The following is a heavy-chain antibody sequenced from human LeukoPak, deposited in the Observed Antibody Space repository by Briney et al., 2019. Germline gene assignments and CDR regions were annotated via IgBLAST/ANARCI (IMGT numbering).Heavy chain of an antibody. V-gene: IGHV4-4*07. J-gene: IGHJ4*02. D-gene: IGHD3-3*01. CDR2: IYTSGST. Sequence: SETLSLTCTVSGGSISSYYWSWIRQPAGKGLEWIGRIYTSGSTNYNPSLKSRVTMSVDTSKNQFSLKLSSVTAADTAVYYCARDRSDFWSGYYDYWGQGTLVTVFS. CDR3: ARDRSDFWSGYYDY. CDR1: GGSISSYY.